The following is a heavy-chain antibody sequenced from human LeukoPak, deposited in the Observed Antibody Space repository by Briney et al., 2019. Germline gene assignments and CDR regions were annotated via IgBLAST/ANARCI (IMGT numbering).Heavy chain of an antibody. J-gene: IGHJ3*02. CDR1: GYTFTGYY. V-gene: IGHV1-2*04. CDR3: ARSSNYYDSSGYPVEAFDI. D-gene: IGHD3-22*01. Sequence: APVKVSCKASGYTFTGYYMHWVRQAPGQGLEWMGWINPNSGGTNYAQKFQGWVTKTRDTSISTAYMELSRLRSDDTAVYYCARSSNYYDSSGYPVEAFDIWGQGTMVTVSS. CDR2: INPNSGGT.